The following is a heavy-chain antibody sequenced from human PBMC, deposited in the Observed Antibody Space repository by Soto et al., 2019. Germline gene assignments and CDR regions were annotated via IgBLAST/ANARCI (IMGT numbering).Heavy chain of an antibody. J-gene: IGHJ6*02. CDR3: ARWVGWAAAYYYYGMDV. CDR1: GGSISSSSYY. Sequence: QLQLQESGPGLVKPSETLSLTCTVSGGSISSSSYYWGWIRQPPGKGLEWIGSIYYSGSTYYNPSLKSRVTISVDTSKNQFSLKLSSVTAADTAVYYCARWVGWAAAYYYYGMDVWGQGTTVTVSS. D-gene: IGHD6-13*01. V-gene: IGHV4-39*01. CDR2: IYYSGST.